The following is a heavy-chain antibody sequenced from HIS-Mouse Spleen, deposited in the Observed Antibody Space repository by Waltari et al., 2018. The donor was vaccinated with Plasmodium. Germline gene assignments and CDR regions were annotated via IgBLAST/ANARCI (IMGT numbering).Heavy chain of an antibody. D-gene: IGHD6-6*01. V-gene: IGHV2-70*15. Sequence: QVTLRESGPALVKPTQTLTLTCTFSGFSLSTSGMCVSWIRQPPVKALEWLARIYWDDDKYYNTSLKTRLTISKDTSKNQVVLTRTNMDPVDTATYYCARHKKRGQLVRGYFDYWGQGTLVTVSS. CDR2: IYWDDDK. CDR1: GFSLSTSGMC. CDR3: ARHKKRGQLVRGYFDY. J-gene: IGHJ4*02.